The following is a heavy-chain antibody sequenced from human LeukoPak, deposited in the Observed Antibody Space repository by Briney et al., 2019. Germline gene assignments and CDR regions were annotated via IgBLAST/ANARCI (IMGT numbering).Heavy chain of an antibody. V-gene: IGHV4-39*01. CDR2: IYYSGST. CDR3: ARNYLTYFDY. Sequence: PSETLSLTCTVSGGSIRSSSYYWDWIRQPPGKGLDWIGTIYYSGSTYYNPSLKSRVTISVDTSKNQFSLKLSSVTAADTAVYYCARNYLTYFDYWGQGTLVTVSS. D-gene: IGHD5-24*01. CDR1: GGSIRSSSYY. J-gene: IGHJ4*02.